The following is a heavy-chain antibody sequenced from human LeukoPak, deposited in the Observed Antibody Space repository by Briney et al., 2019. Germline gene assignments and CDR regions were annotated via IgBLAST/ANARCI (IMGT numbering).Heavy chain of an antibody. J-gene: IGHJ4*02. CDR2: IYTSGST. CDR3: AKSGYSYGGIDY. D-gene: IGHD5-18*01. V-gene: IGHV4-4*09. CDR1: GGSISSYY. Sequence: SETLSLTCTVSGGSISSYYWSWIRQPPGKGLEWIGYIYTSGSTNYNPSLKSRVTISVDTSKNQFSLKLSSVTAADTAVYYCAKSGYSYGGIDYWGQGTLVTVSS.